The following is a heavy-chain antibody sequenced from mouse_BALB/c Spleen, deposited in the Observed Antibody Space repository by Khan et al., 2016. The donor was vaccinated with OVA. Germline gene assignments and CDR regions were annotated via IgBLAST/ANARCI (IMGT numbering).Heavy chain of an antibody. CDR1: GFTFSSYV. CDR2: ISSGGNT. D-gene: IGHD1-1*01. V-gene: IGHV5-6-5*01. J-gene: IGHJ2*01. Sequence: EVELVESGGDLVKPGESLKLSCAASGFTFSSYVMSWVRQTPEKRLEWVASISSGGNTSYADSLMGRFTISRDDARNILYLQMSSLRSEDTATYYCTRGPFYFGFNYFDFWGQGTTLTVSA. CDR3: TRGPFYFGFNYFDF.